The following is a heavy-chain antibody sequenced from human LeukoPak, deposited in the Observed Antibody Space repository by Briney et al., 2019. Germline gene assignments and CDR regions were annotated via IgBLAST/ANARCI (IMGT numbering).Heavy chain of an antibody. CDR2: ISSSSSYI. CDR1: GFTFSSYS. V-gene: IGHV3-21*01. D-gene: IGHD3-9*01. J-gene: IGHJ4*02. CDR3: ARANEVLRYFDWLLSYFGY. Sequence: GGSLRLSCAASGFTFSSYSMNWVRQAPGKGLEWVSSISSSSSYIYYADSVKGRFTISRDNAKNSLYLQMNSLRAEDTAVYYCARANEVLRYFDWLLSYFGYWGQGTLVTVSS.